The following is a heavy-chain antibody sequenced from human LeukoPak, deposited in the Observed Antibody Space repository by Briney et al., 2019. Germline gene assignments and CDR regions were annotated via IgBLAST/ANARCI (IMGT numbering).Heavy chain of an antibody. V-gene: IGHV3-66*01. J-gene: IGHJ4*02. CDR3: ARGRPVGASTVEDY. CDR2: IYSGGST. Sequence: GGSLRLSCAAIGFTVSSNYMSWVRQAPGKGLEWVSVIYSGGSTYYADSVKGRFSISRDNSKNTLYLQMNNLRAEDTAVYYCARGRPVGASTVEDYWGQGTLVTVSS. D-gene: IGHD1-26*01. CDR1: GFTVSSNY.